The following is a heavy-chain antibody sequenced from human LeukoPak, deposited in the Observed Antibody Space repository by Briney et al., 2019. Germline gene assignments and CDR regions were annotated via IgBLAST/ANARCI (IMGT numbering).Heavy chain of an antibody. V-gene: IGHV3-48*01. CDR1: KFTFSNYN. CDR3: ARGLDY. D-gene: IGHD3-16*01. Sequence: GGSLRLSCAASKFTFSNYNMNRVRQAPGKGLEWVSYISSSSRTIYYADSVKGRFTISRDNAKNSTYLQMNSLRVEDTALYYCARGLDYWGQGILVTVSS. CDR2: ISSSSRTI. J-gene: IGHJ4*02.